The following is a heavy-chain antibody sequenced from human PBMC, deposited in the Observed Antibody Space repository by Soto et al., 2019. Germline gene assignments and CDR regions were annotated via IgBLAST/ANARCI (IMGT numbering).Heavy chain of an antibody. CDR3: ARDIPAWYMDV. J-gene: IGHJ6*03. V-gene: IGHV4-31*03. CDR2: ISYSGIT. CDR1: SGSINSGGFC. Sequence: QVQLQESGPGLVKPSETLSLTCTVSSGSINSGGFCWSWIRQHPGKGLEWIGYISYSGITFYNPSLRSRVTMSLDTSKNQLSLKLSSVTAADTAVYYCARDIPAWYMDVWGKGTTVTVSS. D-gene: IGHD2-2*01.